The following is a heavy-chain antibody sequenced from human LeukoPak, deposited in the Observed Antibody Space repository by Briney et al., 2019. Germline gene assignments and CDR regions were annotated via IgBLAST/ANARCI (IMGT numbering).Heavy chain of an antibody. J-gene: IGHJ4*02. CDR1: GFTFSSYS. D-gene: IGHD3-10*01. Sequence: GGSLRLSCAASGFTFSSYSMNWVRQAPGKGLEWVSSISSSSSYIYYADSVKGRFTISRDNAKNSLYLQMNSLRAEDTAVYYCARGSDYYGSGARYWGQETLVTVSS. CDR3: ARGSDYYGSGARY. V-gene: IGHV3-21*01. CDR2: ISSSSSYI.